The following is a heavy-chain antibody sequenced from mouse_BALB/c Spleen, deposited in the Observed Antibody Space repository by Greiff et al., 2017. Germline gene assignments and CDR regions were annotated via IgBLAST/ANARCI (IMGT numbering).Heavy chain of an antibody. CDR1: GFTFSSYG. V-gene: IGHV5-6-3*01. J-gene: IGHJ1*01. CDR2: INSNGGST. Sequence: EVKLVESGGGLVQPGGSLKLSCAASGFTFSSYGMSWVRQTPDKRLELVATINSNGGSTYYPDSVKGRFTISRDNAKNTLYLQMSSLKSEDTAMYYCAREGKRYFDVWGAGTTVTVSS. CDR3: AREGKRYFDV.